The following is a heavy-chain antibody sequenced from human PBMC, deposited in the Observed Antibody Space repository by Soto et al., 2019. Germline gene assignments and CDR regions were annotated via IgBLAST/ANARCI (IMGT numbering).Heavy chain of an antibody. CDR1: GGSVSSGSYY. V-gene: IGHV4-61*01. CDR2: IYYSGST. CDR3: ARDNTGYCSGGSCTLRAAFDI. Sequence: QVQLQESGPGLVKPSETLSLTCTVSGGSVSSGSYYWSWIRQPPGKGLEWIGYIYYSGSTNYNPSLKSRVTISVDTSKNQFSLKLSSVTAADTAVCYCARDNTGYCSGGSCTLRAAFDIWGQGTMVTVSS. D-gene: IGHD2-15*01. J-gene: IGHJ3*02.